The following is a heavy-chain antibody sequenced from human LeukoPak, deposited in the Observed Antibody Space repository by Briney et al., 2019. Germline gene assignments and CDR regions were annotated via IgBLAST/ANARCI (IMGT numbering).Heavy chain of an antibody. Sequence: PGGSLRLSCAASGFTFSSYGMHWVRRAPGKGLEWVAGISYDGSNKYYADSVKGRFTISRDNSKNTLYLQMNSLRAEDTAVYYCAKVLYDFWSGYYYSPFDYWGQGTLVTVSS. D-gene: IGHD3-3*01. V-gene: IGHV3-30*18. J-gene: IGHJ4*02. CDR2: ISYDGSNK. CDR3: AKVLYDFWSGYYYSPFDY. CDR1: GFTFSSYG.